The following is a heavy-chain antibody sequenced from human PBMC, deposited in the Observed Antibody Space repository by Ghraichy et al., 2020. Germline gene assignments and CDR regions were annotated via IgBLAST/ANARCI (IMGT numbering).Heavy chain of an antibody. CDR1: GFSFNTYA. Sequence: GESLNISCAASGFSFNTYAMNWVRQAPGKGLQWVSGFSGSGGSTYYADSVKGRFTISRDNSKNTLYLQMNSLRVEDTAVYYCAKDRAVVRGSFDVWGQGTMVTVSS. CDR3: AKDRAVVRGSFDV. V-gene: IGHV3-23*01. J-gene: IGHJ3*01. D-gene: IGHD3-10*01. CDR2: FSGSGGST.